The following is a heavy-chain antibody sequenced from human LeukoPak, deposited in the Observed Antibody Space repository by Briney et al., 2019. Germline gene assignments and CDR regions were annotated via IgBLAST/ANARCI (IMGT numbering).Heavy chain of an antibody. CDR3: ARDGDPPLDY. CDR2: ISSSSSSI. CDR1: GVTSSSYS. Sequence: PGGALRLSCAASGVTSSSYSMNWVGPAPGKGREWVAYISSSSSSIYYADAVKGRFTISRDNAKSSLYPQMNSLRPEDTAVYYCARDGDPPLDYWGQGTLVTVSS. J-gene: IGHJ4*02. V-gene: IGHV3-48*04. D-gene: IGHD7-27*01.